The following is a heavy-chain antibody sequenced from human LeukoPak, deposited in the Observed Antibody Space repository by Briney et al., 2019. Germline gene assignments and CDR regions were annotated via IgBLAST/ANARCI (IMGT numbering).Heavy chain of an antibody. CDR3: ARDLWYYDSSGYYPGY. J-gene: IGHJ4*02. Sequence: GGSLRLSCAASGFTFSSYAMHWVRQAPGKGLEWVAVISYDGSNKYYADSVKGRFTISRDNSKNTLYLQMNSLRAEDTAVYYCARDLWYYDSSGYYPGYWGQGTLVTVSS. V-gene: IGHV3-30*14. CDR2: ISYDGSNK. CDR1: GFTFSSYA. D-gene: IGHD3-22*01.